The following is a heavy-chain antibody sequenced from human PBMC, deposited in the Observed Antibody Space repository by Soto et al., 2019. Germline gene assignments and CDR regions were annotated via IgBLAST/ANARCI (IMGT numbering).Heavy chain of an antibody. CDR1: GFTFSSYA. CDR3: AKASGWFGECDY. D-gene: IGHD3-10*01. J-gene: IGHJ4*02. Sequence: EVQLLESGGGLVQPGGSLRLSCAASGFTFSSYAMSWVRQAPGKGLEWVSAISGSGGSTYYADSVKGRFTISRDNSKNTLYLQMHSLRAEDTAVYYCAKASGWFGECDYWGQGTLVTVSS. CDR2: ISGSGGST. V-gene: IGHV3-23*01.